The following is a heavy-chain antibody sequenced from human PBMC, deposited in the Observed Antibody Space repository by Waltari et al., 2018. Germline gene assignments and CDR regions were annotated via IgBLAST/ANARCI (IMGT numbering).Heavy chain of an antibody. CDR2: IYSGGDT. Sequence: EVQLVESGGGLIQPGGSLRLSCEVSGFTVSNNYIGWVRQAPGKWLEWVSVIYSGGDTYDADAVRGRFTISRDNSKNTLYLQMNSLRVEDTALYYCATWTGGSLGAFDNWGQGTMVTVSS. J-gene: IGHJ3*02. D-gene: IGHD7-27*01. V-gene: IGHV3-53*01. CDR3: ATWTGGSLGAFDN. CDR1: GFTVSNNY.